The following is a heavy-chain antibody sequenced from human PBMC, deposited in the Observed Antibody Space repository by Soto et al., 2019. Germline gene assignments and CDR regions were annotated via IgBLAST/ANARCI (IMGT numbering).Heavy chain of an antibody. CDR3: ARAGTMVRGVDAFDI. V-gene: IGHV4-31*03. CDR1: GGSICSGGDD. Sequence: SETLSLTCTVSGGSICSGGDDGSWIRQHPGKGLEWIGYIYYSGSTYYNPSLKSRVTISVDTSKNQFSLKLSSVTAADTAVYYCARAGTMVRGVDAFDIWGQGTMVTVSS. CDR2: IYYSGST. J-gene: IGHJ3*02. D-gene: IGHD3-10*01.